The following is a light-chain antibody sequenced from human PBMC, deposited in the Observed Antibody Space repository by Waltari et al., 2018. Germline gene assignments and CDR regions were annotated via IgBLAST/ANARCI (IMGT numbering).Light chain of an antibody. CDR3: QVWDANNEPGV. V-gene: IGLV3-21*04. CDR1: NIETKS. Sequence: SYVLTQPPSVSVAPGETARLTSGGNNIETKSVHWYQQTPGQAPVLVISYDSDRPSGIPERFSGSNSGNTATLTISRVEAGDEADYYCQVWDANNEPGVFGTGTEVTVL. J-gene: IGLJ1*01. CDR2: YDS.